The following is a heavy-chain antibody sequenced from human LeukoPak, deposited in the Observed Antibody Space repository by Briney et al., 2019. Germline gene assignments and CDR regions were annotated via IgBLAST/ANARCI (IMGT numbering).Heavy chain of an antibody. CDR3: ARQRGSGCLDY. J-gene: IGHJ4*02. D-gene: IGHD6-19*01. CDR1: RFTLSNYW. CDR2: IKQDGSET. V-gene: IGHV3-7*01. Sequence: GGSLRLSCAASRFTLSNYWMSWVRQAPGKGLEWVANIKQDGSETYYVDSVKGRFAISRDNAKNSLSLQMNSLRAEDTAVYYCARQRGSGCLDYWGQGTLVTVSS.